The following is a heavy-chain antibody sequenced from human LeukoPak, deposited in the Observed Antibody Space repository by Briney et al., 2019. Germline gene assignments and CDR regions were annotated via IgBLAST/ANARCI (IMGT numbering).Heavy chain of an antibody. CDR3: ARDPLYCSGGSCYSDYYYGMDV. D-gene: IGHD2-15*01. V-gene: IGHV1-69*04. Sequence: ASVKVSCKASGGTFSSYAISWVRQAPRQGLEWMGRIIPILGIANYAQKFQGRVTITADKSTSTAYMELSSLRSEDTAVYYCARDPLYCSGGSCYSDYYYGMDVWGQGTTVTVSS. CDR1: GGTFSSYA. J-gene: IGHJ6*02. CDR2: IIPILGIA.